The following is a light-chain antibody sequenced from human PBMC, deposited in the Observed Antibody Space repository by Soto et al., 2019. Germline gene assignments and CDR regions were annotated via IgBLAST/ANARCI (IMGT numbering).Light chain of an antibody. CDR1: HRFRRTN. J-gene: IGKJ2*01. V-gene: IGKV3-20*01. CDR3: QQYGSSPPYT. Sequence: EIVLTQSPGTLSLSPGERATPSCRPIHRFRRTNLAWYQQNPGQAPRLLIYGASSRATAIPDRFSGSGSGTDFTLTISRLEPEDFAVYYCQQYGSSPPYTFGQGTKLEIK. CDR2: GAS.